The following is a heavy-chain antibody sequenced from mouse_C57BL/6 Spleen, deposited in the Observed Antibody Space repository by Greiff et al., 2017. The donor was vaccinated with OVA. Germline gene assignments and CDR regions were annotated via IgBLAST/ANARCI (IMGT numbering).Heavy chain of an antibody. CDR3: ARRRDCSYYFDY. V-gene: IGHV5-6*02. CDR2: ISSGGSYT. Sequence: EVKVLESGGDLVKPGGSLKLSCEASGFTFSSYGMSWVRQTPDKRLEWVATISSGGSYTYYPDSVKGRFTISRDNAKNTRYLQMSRLKSEDTAVYYGARRRDCSYYFDYWGQGTTLTVSS. CDR1: GFTFSSYG. J-gene: IGHJ2*01.